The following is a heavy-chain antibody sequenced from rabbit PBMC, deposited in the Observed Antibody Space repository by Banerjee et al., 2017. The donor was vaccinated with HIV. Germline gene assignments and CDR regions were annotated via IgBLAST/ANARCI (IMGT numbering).Heavy chain of an antibody. CDR1: GFPFSNKAV. Sequence: QEQLEESGGGLVKPEGSLTLTCKASGFPFSNKAVMCWVRQAPGKGLEWIACIDAGSSGFTYFATWAKGRFTISKTSSTTVTLQMTRLTAADTATYLCARAGAAYGAMSYYGMDLWGPGTLVTVS. CDR3: ARAGAAYGAMSYYGMDL. V-gene: IGHV1S45*01. CDR2: IDAGSSGFT. D-gene: IGHD6-1*01. J-gene: IGHJ6*01.